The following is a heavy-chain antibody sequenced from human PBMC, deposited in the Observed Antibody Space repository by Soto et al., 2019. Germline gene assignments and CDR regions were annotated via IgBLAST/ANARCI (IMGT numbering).Heavy chain of an antibody. Sequence: EVQLVESGGGLVQPGGSLRLSCAASGFTFSSYWMHWVRQAPGKGLVWVSRINSDGSSTSYADSVKGRFTISRDNAKNTXYXXXXXXRAXXXAXXXXAXXXPFDXWGQGTLVTVSS. V-gene: IGHV3-74*01. J-gene: IGHJ4*02. CDR1: GFTFSSYW. CDR2: INSDGSST. CDR3: AXXXPFDX.